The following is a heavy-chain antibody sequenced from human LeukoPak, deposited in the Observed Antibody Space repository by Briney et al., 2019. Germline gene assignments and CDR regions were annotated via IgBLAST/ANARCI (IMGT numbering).Heavy chain of an antibody. J-gene: IGHJ4*02. CDR2: IYYSGST. D-gene: IGHD3-10*01. CDR3: ARRKFRGVIITGPFDY. V-gene: IGHV4-39*01. CDR1: GGSISSSSYY. Sequence: SETLSLTCTVSGGSISSSSYYWGWIRQPPGKGLEWIGSIYYSGSTYYNPSLKSRVTISVDTSKNQFSLKLSSVTAADTAVYYCARRKFRGVIITGPFDYWGQGTLVTVSS.